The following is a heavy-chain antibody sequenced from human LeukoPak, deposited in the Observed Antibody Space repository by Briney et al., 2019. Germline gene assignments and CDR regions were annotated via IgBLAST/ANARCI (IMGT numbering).Heavy chain of an antibody. Sequence: GGSLRLSCAASGFTFSSYAVSWVRQAPGKGLEWVSAISGSGGSTYYADSVKGRFTISRDNSKNTLYLQMNSLRAEDTAVYYCAKDRGVSQDFDYWGQGTLVTVSS. CDR3: AKDRGVSQDFDY. D-gene: IGHD3-10*01. CDR2: ISGSGGST. J-gene: IGHJ4*02. V-gene: IGHV3-23*01. CDR1: GFTFSSYA.